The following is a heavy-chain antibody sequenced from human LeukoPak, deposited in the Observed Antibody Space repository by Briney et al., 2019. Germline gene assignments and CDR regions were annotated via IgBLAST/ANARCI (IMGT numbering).Heavy chain of an antibody. Sequence: KSGGSLRLSCAASGFTFSSYSMNSVRQAPGKGLEWVSSISSSSSYMYYADSVKGRFTISRDNAKNSLYLQMNSLRAEDTAVYYCAREALRFPDVWGQGTTVTVSS. CDR2: ISSSSSYM. CDR1: GFTFSSYS. D-gene: IGHD2-21*01. V-gene: IGHV3-21*01. CDR3: AREALRFPDV. J-gene: IGHJ6*02.